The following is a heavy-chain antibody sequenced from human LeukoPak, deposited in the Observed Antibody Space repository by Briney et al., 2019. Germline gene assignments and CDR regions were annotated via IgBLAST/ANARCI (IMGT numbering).Heavy chain of an antibody. D-gene: IGHD1-1*01. CDR2: IIPIFGTA. CDR3: ARRSTAGTTRFDY. V-gene: IGHV1-69*06. J-gene: IGHJ4*02. CDR1: GGTFSSYA. Sequence: SVKVSCKASGGTFSSYAISWVRQAPGQGLEWMGGIIPIFGTANYAQKFQGRVTITADKSTSTAYMELSSLRSEDTAVYYCARRSTAGTTRFDYWGQGTLVTVSS.